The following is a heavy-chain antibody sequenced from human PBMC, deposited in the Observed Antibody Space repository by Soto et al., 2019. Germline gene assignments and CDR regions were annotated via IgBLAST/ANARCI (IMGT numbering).Heavy chain of an antibody. CDR3: ARSVEWLASFDY. V-gene: IGHV1-8*01. CDR1: GYTFTSYD. CDR2: MNPNSGNT. J-gene: IGHJ4*02. Sequence: QVQLVQSGAEVKKPGASVKVSCKASGYTFTSYDINWVRQATGQGLEWMGWMNPNSGNTGYAQKFQGRDTMIRNTSISTAYMELSSLRTEDTAVYYCARSVEWLASFDYWGQGTLVTVSS. D-gene: IGHD6-19*01.